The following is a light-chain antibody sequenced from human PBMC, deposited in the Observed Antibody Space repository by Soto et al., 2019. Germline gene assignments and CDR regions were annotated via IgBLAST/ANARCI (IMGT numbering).Light chain of an antibody. CDR2: DAS. CDR1: QSVSSY. Sequence: EIVLTQSPATLSLSPGERATLSCRPSQSVSSYLAWYQQKPGQAPRLLIYDASKRATSIPARFSGSESETDFTLTISSLEPEDFAVYYCQQSSNWPRTFGQGTKLEMK. V-gene: IGKV3-11*01. CDR3: QQSSNWPRT. J-gene: IGKJ2*01.